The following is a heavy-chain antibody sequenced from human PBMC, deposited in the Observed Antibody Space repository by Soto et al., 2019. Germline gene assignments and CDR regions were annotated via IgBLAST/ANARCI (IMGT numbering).Heavy chain of an antibody. V-gene: IGHV4-61*08. CDR3: ATDLGQCRADNCDILDYYYGLDV. Sequence: PSETLSLTCTVSGGSISSGGYSWGWIRQSPGKGLEWIGNIFHSGSTNNNPSLKSRVTILVDTSKNQFSLKVTSVTAADTAVYYCATDLGQCRADNCDILDYYYGLDVWGQGTAVTVSS. CDR2: IFHSGST. CDR1: GGSISSGGYS. J-gene: IGHJ6*02. D-gene: IGHD1-1*01.